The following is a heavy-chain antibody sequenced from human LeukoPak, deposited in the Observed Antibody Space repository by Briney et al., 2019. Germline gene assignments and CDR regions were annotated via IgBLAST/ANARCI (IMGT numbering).Heavy chain of an antibody. D-gene: IGHD5-18*01. Sequence: SETLSLTCTVSGGSISSGGYYWSWIRQPPGKGLEWIGYIYHSGSTYYNPSLKSRVTISVDRSKNQFSLKLSSVTAADTAVYYCARGDGYSSNWFDPWGQGTLVTVSS. V-gene: IGHV4-30-2*01. J-gene: IGHJ5*02. CDR1: GGSISSGGYY. CDR3: ARGDGYSSNWFDP. CDR2: IYHSGST.